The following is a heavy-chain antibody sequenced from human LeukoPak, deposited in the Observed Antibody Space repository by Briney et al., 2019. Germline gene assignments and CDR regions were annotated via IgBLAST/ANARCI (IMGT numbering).Heavy chain of an antibody. CDR2: IRHDETNE. V-gene: IGHV3-30*02. J-gene: IGHJ4*02. CDR1: GFSLSIFA. Sequence: GGSLRLSCAVSGFSLSIFAMHWVRQAPGKGLEWVALIRHDETNEYYADSVQGRFTISRDTSKKTLYLQMNRLRAEDTAVYYCAKEYTPSSPLGELASWGQGTLVTVSS. D-gene: IGHD6-6*01. CDR3: AKEYTPSSPLGELAS.